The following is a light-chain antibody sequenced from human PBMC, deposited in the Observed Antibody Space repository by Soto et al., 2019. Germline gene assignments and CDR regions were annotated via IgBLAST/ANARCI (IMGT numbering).Light chain of an antibody. V-gene: IGLV2-8*01. Sequence: QSALTQPPSASGSPGQSVTIFCTGTSSDVGGYPFVSWYQQHPGKAPKLVIFEVNKRPSGVPGRFSGSKSGNTASLTVSRLQTEDEADYYCSSYAGNKNVVFGGGTQLTVL. CDR2: EVN. CDR3: SSYAGNKNVV. CDR1: SSDVGGYPF. J-gene: IGLJ2*01.